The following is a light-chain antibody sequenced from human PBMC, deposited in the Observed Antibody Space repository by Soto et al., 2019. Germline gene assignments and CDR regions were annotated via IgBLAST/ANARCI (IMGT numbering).Light chain of an antibody. CDR1: QSISSW. V-gene: IGKV1-5*01. J-gene: IGKJ2*01. CDR2: DAS. CDR3: QQYNSYSPYT. Sequence: DIQMTQSPSTLSASVGDRVTITCRASQSISSWLAWYQQKPGKAPKLLIYDASSLESGVPSRFSGSGSGTEFSLTINSLQPHDFATYYCQQYNSYSPYTFGLGTKLEIK.